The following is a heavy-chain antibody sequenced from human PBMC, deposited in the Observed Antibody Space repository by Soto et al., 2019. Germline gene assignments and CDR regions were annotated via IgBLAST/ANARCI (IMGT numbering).Heavy chain of an antibody. D-gene: IGHD6-13*01. Sequence: GESLKISFKGSGYSFTSYWIRWVSQMPGKGLDWIVRNDPSDSYTNYSPSFQGHVTISADKSISTAYLQGSSLKASDTAMYYCASFVGAAAGVYCMDVFGQGTTVTVSS. V-gene: IGHV5-10-1*01. J-gene: IGHJ6*02. CDR1: GYSFTSYW. CDR2: NDPSDSYT. CDR3: ASFVGAAAGVYCMDV.